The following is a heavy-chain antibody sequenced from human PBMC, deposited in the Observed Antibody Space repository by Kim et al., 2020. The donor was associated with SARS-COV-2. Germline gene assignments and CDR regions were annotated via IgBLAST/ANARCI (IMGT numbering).Heavy chain of an antibody. J-gene: IGHJ6*02. CDR2: IIPIFGTA. CDR3: AREPIRGWLFDYYYYGMDV. V-gene: IGHV1-69*13. D-gene: IGHD3-22*01. Sequence: SVKVSCKPSGGTFSSYAISWVRQAPGQGLEWMGGIIPIFGTANYAQKFQGRVTITADESTSTAYMELSSLRSEDTAVYYCAREPIRGWLFDYYYYGMDVWGQGTTVTVSS. CDR1: GGTFSSYA.